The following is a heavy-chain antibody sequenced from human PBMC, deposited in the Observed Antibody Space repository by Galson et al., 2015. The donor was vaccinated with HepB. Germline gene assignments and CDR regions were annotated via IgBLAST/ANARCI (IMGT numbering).Heavy chain of an antibody. CDR3: VKDKPYTGHA. D-gene: IGHD5-12*01. Sequence: SLRLSCAATGFAFSDYGMHWVRQAPGKGLDEVAVVSSDGNTKVYTDSVKGRFTISGDNAKNTLYLLMNSLRLEDTAVYFCVKDKPYTGHAWGQGVLVTVSS. J-gene: IGHJ5*02. CDR1: GFAFSDYG. CDR2: VSSDGNTK. V-gene: IGHV3-30*18.